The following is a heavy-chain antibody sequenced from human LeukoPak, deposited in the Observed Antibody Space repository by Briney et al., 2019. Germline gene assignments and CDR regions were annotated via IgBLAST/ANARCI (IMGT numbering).Heavy chain of an antibody. V-gene: IGHV3-9*01. Sequence: GGSLRLSCAASGFTLDDYAMHWVRQAPGKGLEWVSGISWNSGSIRYADSVKGRFTISRDNAKNSLYLQMNSLRAEDTALYYCAKGLGGVHSSGWYAEFDYWGQGTLVTVSS. D-gene: IGHD6-19*01. CDR3: AKGLGGVHSSGWYAEFDY. J-gene: IGHJ4*02. CDR1: GFTLDDYA. CDR2: ISWNSGSI.